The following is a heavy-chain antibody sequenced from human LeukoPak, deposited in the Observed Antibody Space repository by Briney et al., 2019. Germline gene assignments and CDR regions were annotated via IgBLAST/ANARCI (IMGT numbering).Heavy chain of an antibody. D-gene: IGHD5-18*01. CDR3: AGVDAAMPDAFDI. V-gene: IGHV3-74*01. CDR1: GFTFSRYW. J-gene: IGHJ3*02. Sequence: GGSLRLSCAASGFTFSRYWMHWVRQAPGKGPVWVSRINSDGSSRSYADSVKGRFTISRDNAKNTLYLQMNSLRGEDTAVYYCAGVDAAMPDAFDIWGQGTTVTVSS. CDR2: INSDGSSR.